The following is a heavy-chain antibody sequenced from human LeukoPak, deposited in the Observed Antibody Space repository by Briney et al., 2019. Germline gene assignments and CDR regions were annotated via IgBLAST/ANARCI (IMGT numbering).Heavy chain of an antibody. V-gene: IGHV3-74*03. D-gene: IGHD3-10*01. CDR2: ITTDGGST. Sequence: GGSLRLSCAASGFTFSSYWMHWVRQAPGKGLLWVSRITTDGGSTEYADSVKGRFTISRDNVKNTLYLQLNSLRAGDTAVYYCARDGGSGTPFDFWGRGTLVTVSS. J-gene: IGHJ4*02. CDR3: ARDGGSGTPFDF. CDR1: GFTFSSYW.